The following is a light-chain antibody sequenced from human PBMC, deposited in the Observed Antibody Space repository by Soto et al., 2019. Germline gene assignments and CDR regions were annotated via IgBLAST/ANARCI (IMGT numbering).Light chain of an antibody. CDR3: QHIYSITRT. V-gene: IGKV3-20*01. CDR2: GAS. CDR1: QSVSNSS. Sequence: IVLGQSPGAMSISPGERATLYCSASQSVSNSSLAWYQQKLGQAPRLLIYGASSLAIGVPARFSGSGSGTDFTLTISSLQPEDFATYYCQHIYSITRTFSQGTKVDI. J-gene: IGKJ1*01.